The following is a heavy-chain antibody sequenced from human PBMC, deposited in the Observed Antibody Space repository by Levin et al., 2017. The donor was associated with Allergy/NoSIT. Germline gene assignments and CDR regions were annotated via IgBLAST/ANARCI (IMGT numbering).Heavy chain of an antibody. CDR2: INTDSGNP. J-gene: IGHJ4*02. CDR1: GYIITTYA. V-gene: IGHV7-4-1*02. Sequence: ASVKVSCKASGYIITTYAMNWVRQAPGQGLEWMGWINTDSGNPTYAQGFTGRFVFSLDTSVNTAYLQISGLKAEDTAVYYCARVDCPGGVCYQDYWGQGTLVTVS. D-gene: IGHD2-8*02. CDR3: ARVDCPGGVCYQDY.